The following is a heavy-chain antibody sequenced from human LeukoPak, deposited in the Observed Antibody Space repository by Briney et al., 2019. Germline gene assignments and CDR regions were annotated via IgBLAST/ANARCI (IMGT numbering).Heavy chain of an antibody. Sequence: SETLSLTCVVSGYSISGGYYWGWIRQPPGKGLEWIGSIHHSGSTYYNPSLKSRVTISVDTSKTQFSLTLTSVTAADTAVYYCARAGSSGDAFDIWGQGTMVTVSS. CDR2: IHHSGST. V-gene: IGHV4-38-2*01. CDR1: GYSISGGYY. CDR3: ARAGSSGDAFDI. J-gene: IGHJ3*02. D-gene: IGHD3-22*01.